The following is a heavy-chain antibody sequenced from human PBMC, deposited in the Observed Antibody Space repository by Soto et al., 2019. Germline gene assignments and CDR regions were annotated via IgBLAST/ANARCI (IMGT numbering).Heavy chain of an antibody. CDR1: GGSISSYY. J-gene: IGHJ4*02. CDR3: ARVPPFSGYSDY. V-gene: IGHV4-59*08. Sequence: SETLSLTCTVSGGSISSYYWSWIRQPPGKGLEWIGYIYYSGSTYYNPSLKSRVTISVDTSKNQFSLKLSSVTAADTAVYYCARVPPFSGYSDYWGQGTLVTVSS. CDR2: IYYSGST. D-gene: IGHD3-22*01.